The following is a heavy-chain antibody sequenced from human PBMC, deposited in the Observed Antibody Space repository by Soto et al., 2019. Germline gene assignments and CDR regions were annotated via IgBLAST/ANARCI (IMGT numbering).Heavy chain of an antibody. Sequence: QITLKESGPTLVKPTQALTLTCTFSGFSLSTSGVGVGWIRQPPGKALEWLALIYCVDDKRYSPSLKSRLTITKDTSKNQVVLTMTNMDPVDTATYYCARVYGEYVVRKNRRSRAGAYYFDYCGQGTLVTVSS. D-gene: IGHD4-17*01. CDR2: IYCVDDK. CDR1: GFSLSTSGVG. V-gene: IGHV2-5*02. CDR3: ARVYGEYVVRKNRRSRAGAYYFDY. J-gene: IGHJ4*02.